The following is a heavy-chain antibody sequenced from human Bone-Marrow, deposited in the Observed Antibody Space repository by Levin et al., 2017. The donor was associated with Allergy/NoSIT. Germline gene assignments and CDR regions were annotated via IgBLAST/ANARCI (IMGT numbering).Heavy chain of an antibody. CDR3: ARYCSGGSCHNYYDYGMDV. J-gene: IGHJ6*02. D-gene: IGHD2-15*01. CDR2: ISSSSSYI. Sequence: GESLKISCAASGFTFSSYSMNWVRQAPGKGLEWVSSISSSSSYIYYADSVKGRFTISRDNAKNSLYLQMNSLRAEDTAVYYCARYCSGGSCHNYYDYGMDVWGQGTTVTVSS. CDR1: GFTFSSYS. V-gene: IGHV3-21*01.